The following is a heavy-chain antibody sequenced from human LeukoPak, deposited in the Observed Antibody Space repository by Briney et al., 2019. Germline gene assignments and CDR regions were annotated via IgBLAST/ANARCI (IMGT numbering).Heavy chain of an antibody. Sequence: GGSLGFSVAASGLPFVDFGLSGFGQVPGKGLEWASGINRNGGSTGYADSVKGRFTISRDNAKNSLYLQMNSLRAEDTALYYCARDLVAVAGTLRFDPWGQGTLVTVSS. D-gene: IGHD6-19*01. J-gene: IGHJ5*02. CDR2: INRNGGST. V-gene: IGHV3-20*03. CDR3: ARDLVAVAGTLRFDP. CDR1: GLPFVDFG.